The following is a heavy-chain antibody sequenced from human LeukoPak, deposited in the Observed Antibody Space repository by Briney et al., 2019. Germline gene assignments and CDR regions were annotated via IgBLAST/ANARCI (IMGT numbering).Heavy chain of an antibody. CDR2: MNPNSGNT. J-gene: IGHJ4*02. CDR3: ARVGATETVDY. D-gene: IGHD1-26*01. Sequence: ASVRVSCKASGGTFSSYAISWVRQATGQGLEWMGWMNPNSGNTGYAQKFQGRVTMTRNTSISTAYMELSSLRSEDTAVYYCARVGATETVDYWGQGTLVTVSS. CDR1: GGTFSSYA. V-gene: IGHV1-8*02.